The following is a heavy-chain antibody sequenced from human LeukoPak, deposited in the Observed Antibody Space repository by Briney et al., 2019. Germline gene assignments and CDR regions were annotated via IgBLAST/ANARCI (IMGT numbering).Heavy chain of an antibody. CDR2: IYHSGST. Sequence: SETLSLTCAVYGGSLSGYYWSWIRQPPGKGLEWIGEIYHSGSTNYNPSLKSRVTISVDTSKNQFSLKLSSVTAADTAVYYCVTEPGYCTGGRCYGGWFDPWGQGTLVTVSS. V-gene: IGHV4-34*01. D-gene: IGHD2-15*01. J-gene: IGHJ5*02. CDR1: GGSLSGYY. CDR3: VTEPGYCTGGRCYGGWFDP.